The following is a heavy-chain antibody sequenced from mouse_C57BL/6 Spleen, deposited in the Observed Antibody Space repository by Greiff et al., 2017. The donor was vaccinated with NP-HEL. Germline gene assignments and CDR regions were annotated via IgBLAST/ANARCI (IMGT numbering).Heavy chain of an antibody. Sequence: VQLQQSGAELARPGASVKLSCKASGYTFTSYGISWVKQRTGQGLEWIGEIYPRSGNTYYNEKFKGKATLTADKSSSTAYMEPRSLTSEDSAVYFCARDYGSMYYFDYWGQGTTLTVSS. D-gene: IGHD1-1*01. CDR2: IYPRSGNT. V-gene: IGHV1-81*01. CDR3: ARDYGSMYYFDY. J-gene: IGHJ2*01. CDR1: GYTFTSYG.